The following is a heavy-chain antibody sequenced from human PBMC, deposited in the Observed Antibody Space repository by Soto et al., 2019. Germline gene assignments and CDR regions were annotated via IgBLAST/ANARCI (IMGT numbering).Heavy chain of an antibody. CDR2: INPNTGGT. CDR1: GYTFTDHY. J-gene: IGHJ6*02. CDR3: ARDAALVTVLRAIHYGMDV. D-gene: IGHD3-3*01. V-gene: IGHV1-2*02. Sequence: GASVKVSCKASGYTFTDHYLHWVRQAPGQGLEWMGWINPNTGGTNYAQKFQGRVTMTRDTSISTAYVELSRLRSDDTAVYYCARDAALVTVLRAIHYGMDVWGQGTTVTVSS.